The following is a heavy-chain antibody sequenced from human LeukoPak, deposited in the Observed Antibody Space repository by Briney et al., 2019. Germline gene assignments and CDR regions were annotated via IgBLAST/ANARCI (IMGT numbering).Heavy chain of an antibody. Sequence: SETLSLTCTVSGGSISSYYWSWIRQPPGKGLEWIGYVYYSGSTNYNPSLRSRVTISVDTSKNQFSLKLSSVTAADTAVYYCARRKAVRPRDYYFDYWGQGILVTVSS. CDR1: GGSISSYY. D-gene: IGHD6-6*01. V-gene: IGHV4-59*01. CDR3: ARRKAVRPRDYYFDY. CDR2: VYYSGST. J-gene: IGHJ4*02.